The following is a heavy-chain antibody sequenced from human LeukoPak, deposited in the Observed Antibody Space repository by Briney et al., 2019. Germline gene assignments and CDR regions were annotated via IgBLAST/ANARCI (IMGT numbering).Heavy chain of an antibody. J-gene: IGHJ6*02. D-gene: IGHD5-18*01. Sequence: GESLKISCKGSGYSFTSYWIGWVRQMPGKGLEWMGIIYPGDSDTRYSPSLQGQVTISADKSISTAYLQWSSLKASDTAMYYCARHEGPRLWLHGYYYYYGMDVWGQGTTVTVSS. CDR3: ARHEGPRLWLHGYYYYYGMDV. CDR1: GYSFTSYW. V-gene: IGHV5-51*01. CDR2: IYPGDSDT.